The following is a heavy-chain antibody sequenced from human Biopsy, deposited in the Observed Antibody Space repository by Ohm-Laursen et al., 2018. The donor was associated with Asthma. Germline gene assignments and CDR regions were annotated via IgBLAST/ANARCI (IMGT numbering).Heavy chain of an antibody. CDR1: GGSMSSSSYY. Sequence: TLSLTCTVSGGSMSSSSYYWGWIRQPPGKGLEWMGSISYTGSAYHNPSLKSRVTISVDTSKNQFSLKLSSVTAADTAVYYCARGRITMIGGWFDPWGQGTLVTVSS. J-gene: IGHJ5*02. CDR3: ARGRITMIGGWFDP. D-gene: IGHD3-22*01. V-gene: IGHV4-39*07. CDR2: ISYTGSA.